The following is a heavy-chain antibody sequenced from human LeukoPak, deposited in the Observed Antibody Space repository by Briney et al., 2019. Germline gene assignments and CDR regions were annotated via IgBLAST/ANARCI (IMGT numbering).Heavy chain of an antibody. J-gene: IGHJ6*02. Sequence: SVKVSCKASGGTFSSYAISWVRQAPGQGLEWMGGIIPIFGTANYAQKFQGRVTITADESTSTAYMELSSLRSEDTAVYYCASSKRITIFGVVMPYYYYGMDVWGQGTTVTVSS. CDR2: IIPIFGTA. D-gene: IGHD3-3*01. CDR3: ASSKRITIFGVVMPYYYYGMDV. V-gene: IGHV1-69*13. CDR1: GGTFSSYA.